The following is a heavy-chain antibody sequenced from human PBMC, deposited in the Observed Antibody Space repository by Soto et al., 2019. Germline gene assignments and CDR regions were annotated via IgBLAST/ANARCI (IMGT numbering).Heavy chain of an antibody. D-gene: IGHD6-19*01. Sequence: PGGSLRLSCAASGFTFSSYGMHWVRQAPGKGLEWVAVISYDGSNKYYADSVKGRFTISRDNSKNTLYLQMNSLRAEDTAVYYCAKGSSGWFTYFDYRGKGTLVTVSS. CDR3: AKGSSGWFTYFDY. CDR2: ISYDGSNK. CDR1: GFTFSSYG. V-gene: IGHV3-30*18. J-gene: IGHJ4*02.